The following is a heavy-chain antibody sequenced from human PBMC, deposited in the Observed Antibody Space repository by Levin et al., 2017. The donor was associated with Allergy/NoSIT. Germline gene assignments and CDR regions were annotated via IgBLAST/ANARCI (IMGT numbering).Heavy chain of an antibody. CDR2: ISYDGSNK. CDR3: AKGLHYYDRNNYQGHDAFDI. CDR1: GFTFSSYG. J-gene: IGHJ3*02. Sequence: GGSLRLSCAASGFTFSSYGMHWVRQAPGKGLEWVAVISYDGSNKYYADSVKGRFTISRDNSKNTLYLQMNSLRAEDTAVYYCAKGLHYYDRNNYQGHDAFDIWGQGTTVTVSS. V-gene: IGHV3-30*18. D-gene: IGHD3-22*01.